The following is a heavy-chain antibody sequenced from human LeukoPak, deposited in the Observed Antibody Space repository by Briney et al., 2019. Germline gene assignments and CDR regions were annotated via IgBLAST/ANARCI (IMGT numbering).Heavy chain of an antibody. V-gene: IGHV3-15*01. CDR2: FKSKTDGGTT. Sequence: GGSLRLSCAASGFIFSNAWMSWVRQAPGKGLEWVGHFKSKTDGGTTDYAAPVKGRFTISRDDSKNTLYLQMNSLKTEDTAVYYCTGYSSSWYYFDYWGQGTLVTVSS. J-gene: IGHJ4*02. CDR1: GFIFSNAW. D-gene: IGHD6-13*01. CDR3: TGYSSSWYYFDY.